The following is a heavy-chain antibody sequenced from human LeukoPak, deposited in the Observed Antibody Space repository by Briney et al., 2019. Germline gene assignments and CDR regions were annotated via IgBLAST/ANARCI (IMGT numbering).Heavy chain of an antibody. Sequence: SETLSLTCAVYGGSFSGYYWSWIRQPPGKGLEWIGEINHSGSTNYNPSLKSRVTISVDTSKNQFSLKLSSVTAADTAVYYCARGVVRGVTLNWSDPWGQGTLVTVSS. D-gene: IGHD3-10*01. CDR3: ARGVVRGVTLNWSDP. CDR1: GGSFSGYY. V-gene: IGHV4-34*01. CDR2: INHSGST. J-gene: IGHJ5*02.